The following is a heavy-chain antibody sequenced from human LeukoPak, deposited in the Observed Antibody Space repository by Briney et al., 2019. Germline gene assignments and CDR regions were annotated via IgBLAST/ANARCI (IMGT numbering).Heavy chain of an antibody. V-gene: IGHV3-74*01. CDR2: FNSDGRGT. CDR3: ARHRISDYDSGVSWCDP. D-gene: IGHD5-12*01. J-gene: IGHJ5*02. Sequence: GGSLRLSCTASGFTFSNYYMHWVRQAPGKGLVWVSRFNSDGRGTAYADSVKGRFTISRDNSKNTLYLQMNSLRAEDTAVYYCARHRISDYDSGVSWCDPWGQGTLVTVSS. CDR1: GFTFSNYY.